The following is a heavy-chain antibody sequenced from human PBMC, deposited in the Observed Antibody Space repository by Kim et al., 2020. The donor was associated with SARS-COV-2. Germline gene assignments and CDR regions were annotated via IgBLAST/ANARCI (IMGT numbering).Heavy chain of an antibody. CDR1: GGSISSYY. D-gene: IGHD5-18*01. Sequence: SETLSLTCTVSGGSISSYYWSWIRQPPGKGLEWIGYIYYSGSTNYNPSLKSRVTISVDTSKNQFSLKLSSVTAADTAVYYCARLTGYSYGYNWFDPWGQGTLVTVSS. J-gene: IGHJ5*02. CDR3: ARLTGYSYGYNWFDP. V-gene: IGHV4-59*08. CDR2: IYYSGST.